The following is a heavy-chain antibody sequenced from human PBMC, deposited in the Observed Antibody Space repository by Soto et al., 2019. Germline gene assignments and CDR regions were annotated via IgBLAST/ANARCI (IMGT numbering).Heavy chain of an antibody. CDR1: GGSISSYY. V-gene: IGHV4-59*08. D-gene: IGHD1-26*01. Sequence: QVQLQESGPGLVKPSETLSLPCTVYGGSISSYYWSWIRQPPGKGLEWIGDIYDSGSTNYNPSIKSRVTISVDTSNNQFALKLSSVTAADTAVYYCARWWGAAFDYWGQGTLVTVSA. CDR3: ARWWGAAFDY. J-gene: IGHJ4*02. CDR2: IYDSGST.